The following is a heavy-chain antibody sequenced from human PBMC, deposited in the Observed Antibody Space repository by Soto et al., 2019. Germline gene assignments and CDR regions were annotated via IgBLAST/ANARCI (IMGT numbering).Heavy chain of an antibody. Sequence: SETLSLTCAVYGGFFSGYYWSWIRQPPGKGLEWIGEINHSGSTNYNPSLKSRVTISVDTSKNQFSLKLSSVTAADTAVYYCANLRFTMVRGVIGYYYGMDVWGQGTTVTVSS. CDR3: ANLRFTMVRGVIGYYYGMDV. J-gene: IGHJ6*02. D-gene: IGHD3-10*01. V-gene: IGHV4-34*01. CDR2: INHSGST. CDR1: GGFFSGYY.